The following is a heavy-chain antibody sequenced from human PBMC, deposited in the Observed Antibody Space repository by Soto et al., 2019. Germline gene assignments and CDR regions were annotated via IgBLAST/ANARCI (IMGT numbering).Heavy chain of an antibody. V-gene: IGHV4-34*01. D-gene: IGHD4-17*01. CDR2: INHSGST. Sequence: PSETLSLTCAVYGGSFSGYYWSWIRQPPGKGLEWIGEINHSGSTNYNPSLKSRVTISVDTSKNQFSLKLGSVTAADTAVYYCARADLNHYGYRRRLLYFDYRGQGTLVTVSS. CDR3: ARADLNHYGYRRRLLYFDY. CDR1: GGSFSGYY. J-gene: IGHJ4*02.